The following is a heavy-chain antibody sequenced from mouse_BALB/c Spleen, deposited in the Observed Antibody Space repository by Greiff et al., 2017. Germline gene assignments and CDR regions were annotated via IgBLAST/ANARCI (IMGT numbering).Heavy chain of an antibody. CDR1: GFTFSSFG. CDR2: ISSGSSTI. J-gene: IGHJ4*01. CDR3: AGLGRDAMDY. V-gene: IGHV5-17*02. D-gene: IGHD4-1*01. Sequence: DVMLVESGGGLVQPGGSRKLSCAASGFTFSSFGMHWVRQAPEKGLEWVAYISSGSSTIYYADTVKGRFTISRDNPKNTLFLQMTSLRSEDTAMYYCAGLGRDAMDYWGQGTSVTVSS.